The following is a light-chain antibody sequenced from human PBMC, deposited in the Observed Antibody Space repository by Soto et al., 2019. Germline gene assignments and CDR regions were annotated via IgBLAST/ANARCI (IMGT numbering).Light chain of an antibody. CDR1: SGNSASNY. Sequence: NFMLTQPHSVSESPGKTVTISCTRSSGNSASNYVQWDQQRPGSAPTTVIYEDNQRPSGVPDRFSGSIDSSSNSASLTISGLKTEDEADYYCQSYPDSSNGVFGGGTQLTVL. J-gene: IGLJ3*02. CDR2: EDN. CDR3: QSYPDSSNGV. V-gene: IGLV6-57*04.